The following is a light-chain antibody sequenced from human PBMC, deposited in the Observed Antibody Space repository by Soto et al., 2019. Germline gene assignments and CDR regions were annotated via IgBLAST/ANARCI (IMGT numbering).Light chain of an antibody. Sequence: DIQMTQSPSTLSASVRDRVTIKCRASQSISSWLAWYQQKPGKAPKLLIYKASSLESGVPSRFSGSGSGTEFTLTISSLQPDDFATYYCQQYNSYSTFGQGTKVDIK. J-gene: IGKJ1*01. CDR2: KAS. CDR3: QQYNSYST. CDR1: QSISSW. V-gene: IGKV1-5*03.